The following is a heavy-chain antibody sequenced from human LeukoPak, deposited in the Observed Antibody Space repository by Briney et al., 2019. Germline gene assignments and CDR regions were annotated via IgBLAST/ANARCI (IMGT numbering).Heavy chain of an antibody. J-gene: IGHJ6*02. D-gene: IGHD3-10*01. CDR1: GGTFISYA. CDR2: IIPIFGTA. CDR3: ARDYYGSGSPYYYYGMDV. Sequence: GASVKVSCKASGGTFISYAISWVRQAPGQGLEWMGGIIPIFGTANYAQKFQGRVTITADESTSTAYMELSSLRSEDTAVYYCARDYYGSGSPYYYYGMDVWGQGTTVTVSS. V-gene: IGHV1-69*13.